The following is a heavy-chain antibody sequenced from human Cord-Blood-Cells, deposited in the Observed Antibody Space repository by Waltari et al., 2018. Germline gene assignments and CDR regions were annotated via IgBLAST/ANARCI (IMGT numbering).Heavy chain of an antibody. V-gene: IGHV3-21*01. CDR3: ARAHSSGWSDY. J-gene: IGHJ4*02. Sequence: EVQLVESGGGLVKPGGSLRLSCAASGFTFSSYSMNWVRQAPGKGSEGGSSIISSSSYIAYADSVKGRFTISRDNPKNSLYLQMNSLRAEDTAVYYCARAHSSGWSDYWGQGTLVTVSS. CDR2: IISSSSYI. CDR1: GFTFSSYS. D-gene: IGHD6-19*01.